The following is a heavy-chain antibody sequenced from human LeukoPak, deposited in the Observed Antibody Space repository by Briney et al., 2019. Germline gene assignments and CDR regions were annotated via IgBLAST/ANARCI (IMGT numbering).Heavy chain of an antibody. CDR3: ARVRTGCGSYCVVNWFDP. J-gene: IGHJ5*02. D-gene: IGHD1-26*01. CDR2: IYYSGST. CDR1: GGSISSSSYY. V-gene: IGHV4-39*07. Sequence: SETLSLTCTVSGGSISSSSYYWGWIRQPPGKGLEWIGSIYYSGSTYYNPSLKSRVTISVDTSKNQFSLKLSSVTAADTAVYYCARVRTGCGSYCVVNWFDPWGQGTLVTVSS.